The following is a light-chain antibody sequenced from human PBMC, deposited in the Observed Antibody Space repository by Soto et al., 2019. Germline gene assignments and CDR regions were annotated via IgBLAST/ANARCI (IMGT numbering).Light chain of an antibody. CDR3: SSYTSSSTLD. CDR2: EVS. CDR1: SSDVGAYNY. V-gene: IGLV2-14*01. Sequence: QSALTQPPSASGSPGQSVTISCTGTSSDVGAYNYVSWYQQHPGKAPKLMIYEVSNRPSGVSNRFSGSKSGNTASLTISGLQAEDEADYYCSSYTSSSTLDFGTGTKVTVL. J-gene: IGLJ1*01.